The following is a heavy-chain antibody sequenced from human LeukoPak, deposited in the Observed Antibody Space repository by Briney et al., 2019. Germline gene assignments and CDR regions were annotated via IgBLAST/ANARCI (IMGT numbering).Heavy chain of an antibody. V-gene: IGHV3-9*03. Sequence: GGSLRLSCAASGFTFADYAMHWVRQAPGKGLEWVSGISWNTDNIGYADSVKGRFTISRDNAKNSLYLQMNSLRVDDMAMYYCARVGRNGWDFDHWGQGTLVTVSS. J-gene: IGHJ4*02. CDR1: GFTFADYA. CDR3: ARVGRNGWDFDH. D-gene: IGHD6-19*01. CDR2: ISWNTDNI.